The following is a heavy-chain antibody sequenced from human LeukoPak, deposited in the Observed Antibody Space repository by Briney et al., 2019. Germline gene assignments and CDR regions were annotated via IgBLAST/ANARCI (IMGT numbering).Heavy chain of an antibody. V-gene: IGHV3-23*01. CDR2: LSGNGDNT. J-gene: IGHJ4*02. CDR1: GFTFSSYA. Sequence: GGSLRLSCAASGFTFSSYAMNWVRQAPGRGLEWVSHLSGNGDNTYYADSVKGRFTISRDNSKNTLYLQMNSLRAEDTAVYYCAKDLGLWSGYYTFDYWGQGTLVTVSS. D-gene: IGHD3-3*01. CDR3: AKDLGLWSGYYTFDY.